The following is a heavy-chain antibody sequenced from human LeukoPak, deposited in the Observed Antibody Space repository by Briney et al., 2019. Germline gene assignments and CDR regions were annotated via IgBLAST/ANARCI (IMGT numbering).Heavy chain of an antibody. J-gene: IGHJ3*02. CDR3: ARAGSGYYFSFRAFDI. V-gene: IGHV4-34*01. D-gene: IGHD3-22*01. CDR2: INHSGGT. Sequence: SETLSLTCAVCGGSFSGYYWSWIRQPPGKGLEWIGEINHSGGTNYNPSLKSRVTISVDTSKNQFSLKLSSVTAADTAVYYCARAGSGYYFSFRAFDIWGQGTMVTVSS. CDR1: GGSFSGYY.